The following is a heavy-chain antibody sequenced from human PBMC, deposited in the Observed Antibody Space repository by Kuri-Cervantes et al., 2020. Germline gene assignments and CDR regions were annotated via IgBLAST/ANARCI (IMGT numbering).Heavy chain of an antibody. D-gene: IGHD4-17*01. CDR2: FNTYTGNP. Sequence: ASVKVSCKASGYSFTTYGMNWVPQAPGQGLEWMGWFNTYTGNPTYAKGFTGRFVFSLHTSVSTAYLQISSLKAEDTAVYYCAREEVYGDYGSRNDYWGQGTLVTVSS. V-gene: IGHV7-81*01. CDR1: GYSFTTYG. CDR3: AREEVYGDYGSRNDY. J-gene: IGHJ4*02.